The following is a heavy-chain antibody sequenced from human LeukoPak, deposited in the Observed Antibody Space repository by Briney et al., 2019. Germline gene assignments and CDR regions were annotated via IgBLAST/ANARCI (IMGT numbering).Heavy chain of an antibody. Sequence: PSETLSLTCTVSGGSTTINGYYWGWIRQPPGKGLEWIGSIYYSGSTYYNPSLKSRVTISVDTSKNQFSLKLSSVTAADTAVYYCARHGPDIVVVPAASNWFDPWGQGTLVTVSS. V-gene: IGHV4-39*01. J-gene: IGHJ5*02. CDR3: ARHGPDIVVVPAASNWFDP. CDR1: GGSTTINGYY. CDR2: IYYSGST. D-gene: IGHD2-2*01.